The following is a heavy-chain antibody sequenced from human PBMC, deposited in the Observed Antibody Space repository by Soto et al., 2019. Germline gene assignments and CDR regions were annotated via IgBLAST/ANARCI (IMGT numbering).Heavy chain of an antibody. CDR3: ARQKSSSWYVHDYYYGMDV. D-gene: IGHD6-13*01. CDR1: DDSFTDYF. CDR2: INDIGRT. V-gene: IGHV4-34*01. Sequence: SETLSLTCVVYDDSFTDYFWTWIRLSPGKRLEWIGEINDIGRTNYNPSLKSRVTISVDTSKNQFSLKLSSVTAADTAVYYCARQKSSSWYVHDYYYGMDVWGQGTTVTVSS. J-gene: IGHJ6*02.